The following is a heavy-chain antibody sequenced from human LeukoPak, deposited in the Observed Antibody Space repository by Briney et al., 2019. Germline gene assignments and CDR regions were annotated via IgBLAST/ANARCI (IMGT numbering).Heavy chain of an antibody. CDR1: GYTFTSYG. J-gene: IGHJ3*02. CDR2: ISAYNGNT. V-gene: IGHV1-18*01. D-gene: IGHD5-12*01. Sequence: ASVKVSCKASGYTFTSYGISWVRQATGQGLEWMGWISAYNGNTNYAQKLQGRVTMTTDTSTSTDYMELRSLRSDDTAVYYCARHMGYSGYDMTFDIWGQGTMVTVSS. CDR3: ARHMGYSGYDMTFDI.